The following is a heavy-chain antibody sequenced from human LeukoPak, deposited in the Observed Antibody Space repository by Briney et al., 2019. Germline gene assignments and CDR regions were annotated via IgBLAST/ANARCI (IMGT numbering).Heavy chain of an antibody. V-gene: IGHV4-59*01. CDR3: ARERSHFYYMDV. Sequence: PSETLSLTCTVSGDSITNNYWTWIRQSPEKGLEWMGFIHHSGSTDYNPCLKGRVSISVDMSKNQFSLNLRFVTAAYTAIYFCARERSHFYYMDVWGKGTKVTVSS. J-gene: IGHJ6*03. D-gene: IGHD3-10*01. CDR2: IHHSGST. CDR1: GDSITNNY.